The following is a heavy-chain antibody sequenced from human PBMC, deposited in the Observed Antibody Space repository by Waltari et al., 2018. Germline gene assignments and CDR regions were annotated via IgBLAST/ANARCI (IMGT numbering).Heavy chain of an antibody. D-gene: IGHD2-15*01. V-gene: IGHV4-4*02. CDR2: VRGDGRT. CDR1: GDSMSSSDC. Sequence: QLKLQESGPGLVKPSGTLSLTCGVSGDSMSSSDCWSWVRQPPGKGLEWVGQVRGDGRTNYTPPFASRVTMSLDTSNNQFSLTMTSATAADTAVYYCARDRGRGLYLDSWGPGTLVTVSP. CDR3: ARDRGRGLYLDS. J-gene: IGHJ4*02.